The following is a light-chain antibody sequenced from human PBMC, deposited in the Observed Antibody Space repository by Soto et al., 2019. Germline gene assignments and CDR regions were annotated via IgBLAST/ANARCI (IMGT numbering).Light chain of an antibody. CDR3: LQDYGYPRT. Sequence: AIPMTQSPFSLSASVGDRVTITCRASQDIRDEVGWYQQKPGKAPKLLISPASHLQSGVPSRFSGSGSATDFTLTISSLQPEDFATYYCLQDYGYPRTFGQGTKVESK. CDR1: QDIRDE. J-gene: IGKJ1*01. CDR2: PAS. V-gene: IGKV1-6*01.